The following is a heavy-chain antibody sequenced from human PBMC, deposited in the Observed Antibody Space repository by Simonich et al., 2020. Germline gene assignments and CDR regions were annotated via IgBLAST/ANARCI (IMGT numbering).Heavy chain of an antibody. CDR2: ISADKGNT. J-gene: IGHJ4*02. CDR1: GYTFTSYG. D-gene: IGHD6-13*01. V-gene: IGHV1-18*01. CDR3: ARDQGGRAAAATDY. Sequence: QVQLVQSGAEVKKPGASVKVSCKASGYTFTSYGISWVRKAPGQGLEWMGRISADKGNTNYAQKLQGRVTMTTDTSTSTAYMELRSLRADDTAVYYCARDQGGRAAAATDYWGQGTLVTVSS.